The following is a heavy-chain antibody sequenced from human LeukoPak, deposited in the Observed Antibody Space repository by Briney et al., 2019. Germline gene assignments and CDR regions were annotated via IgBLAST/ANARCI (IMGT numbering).Heavy chain of an antibody. CDR1: GFTFSSYA. J-gene: IGHJ6*02. Sequence: GGSLRLSWAASGFTFSSYAMSWVRQAPGKGLAWVSGISGSGRSTHSADSVKGRFTISRDNSKNMLYLQMNSLRAEDTALYYCAKALDGYNGMDVWGQGTTVIVSS. CDR2: ISGSGRST. D-gene: IGHD3-16*02. CDR3: AKALDGYNGMDV. V-gene: IGHV3-23*01.